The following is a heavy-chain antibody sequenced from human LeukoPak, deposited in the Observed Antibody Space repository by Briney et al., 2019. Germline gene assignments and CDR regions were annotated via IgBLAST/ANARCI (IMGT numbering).Heavy chain of an antibody. Sequence: PGGSLRLSCAASGFTFSNYGMNWVRQAPGKGLEWVSAISGSGHNTYYADSVKGRFTISRDNSKNTLYLQMNSLRAEDTAVYYCAKDLLRRYFDPDHMDVWGKGTTVTVSS. CDR2: ISGSGHNT. J-gene: IGHJ6*03. V-gene: IGHV3-23*01. CDR3: AKDLLRRYFDPDHMDV. D-gene: IGHD3-9*01. CDR1: GFTFSNYG.